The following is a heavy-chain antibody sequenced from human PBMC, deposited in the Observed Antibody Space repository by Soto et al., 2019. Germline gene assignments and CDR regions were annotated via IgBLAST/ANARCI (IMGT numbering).Heavy chain of an antibody. CDR3: ARQIYDSDTGPNFQYYFDS. Sequence: GESLKISCKGSGYSFAGYWITWVRQKPGKGPEWLGRIDPSDYKTYCSPSFRGHVTISATKSITTVFLQWSSLRASDTAMYYCARQIYDSDTGPNFQYYFDSWGQGTPVTVSS. CDR2: IDPSDYKT. V-gene: IGHV5-10-1*01. J-gene: IGHJ4*02. CDR1: GYSFAGYW. D-gene: IGHD3-22*01.